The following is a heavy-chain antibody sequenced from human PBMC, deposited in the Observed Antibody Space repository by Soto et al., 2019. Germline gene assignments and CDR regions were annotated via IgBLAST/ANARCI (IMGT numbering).Heavy chain of an antibody. J-gene: IGHJ2*01. Sequence: QVQLVQSGAEVKKPGSSVKVSCKASGGTFSSYAISWVRQAPGQGLEWMGGIIPIFGTANYAQKFQGRVTSTADESTSTAYMELSSLRTEDTAVYYCARELFGPPPPNTPGTPSRYFDLWGRGTLVTVSS. CDR1: GGTFSSYA. CDR3: ARELFGPPPPNTPGTPSRYFDL. D-gene: IGHD3-16*01. V-gene: IGHV1-69*01. CDR2: IIPIFGTA.